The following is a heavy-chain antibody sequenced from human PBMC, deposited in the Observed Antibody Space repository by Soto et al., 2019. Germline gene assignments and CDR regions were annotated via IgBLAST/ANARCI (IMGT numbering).Heavy chain of an antibody. V-gene: IGHV1-69*01. D-gene: IGHD5-18*01. CDR1: GGTFSSYA. Sequence: QVQLVQSGAEVQKPGSSVKVSCKASGGTFSSYAISWVRQAPGQGLEWMGGIIPIFGTANYAQKFQGRVTITADESTSTAYMELSSLRSEDTAVYYCARGDVDTAISHYYYYGMDVWGQGTTVTVSS. CDR2: IIPIFGTA. CDR3: ARGDVDTAISHYYYYGMDV. J-gene: IGHJ6*02.